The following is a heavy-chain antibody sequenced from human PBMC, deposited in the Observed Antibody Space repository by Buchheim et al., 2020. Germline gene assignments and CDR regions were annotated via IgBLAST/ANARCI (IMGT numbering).Heavy chain of an antibody. V-gene: IGHV3-33*01. CDR2: IWYDGSNK. Sequence: QVQLVESGGGVVQPGRSLRLSCAASGFTFSSYGMHWVRQAPGKGLEWVAVIWYDGSNKYYADSVKGRFTISRDNSKNTLYLQMNSLRAEDTAVYYCARGFTGAYYYYGMDVWGQGTT. CDR1: GFTFSSYG. J-gene: IGHJ6*02. CDR3: ARGFTGAYYYYGMDV. D-gene: IGHD1-14*01.